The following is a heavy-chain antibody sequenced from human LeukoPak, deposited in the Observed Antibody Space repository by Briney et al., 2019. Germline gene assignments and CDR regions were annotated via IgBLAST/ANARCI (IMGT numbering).Heavy chain of an antibody. Sequence: GGSLRLSCAASGFIFTDYYMSWVRQAPGKGLEWVSYISGGGDRIYYADSVKGRFTISRDNAENSLSLQMNSLRAEDTAVYYCARDVPGGPDYCYSVGCWNSFDLWGQGTMVTVSS. CDR2: ISGGGDRI. D-gene: IGHD5/OR15-5a*01. J-gene: IGHJ3*01. CDR1: GFIFTDYY. CDR3: ARDVPGGPDYCYSVGCWNSFDL. V-gene: IGHV3-11*01.